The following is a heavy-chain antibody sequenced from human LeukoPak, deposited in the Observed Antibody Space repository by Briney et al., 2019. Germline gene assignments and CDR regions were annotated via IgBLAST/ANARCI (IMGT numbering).Heavy chain of an antibody. Sequence: PSETLSLTCTVSGGSVSSGGYYWSWIRQHPGQGLEWIGYIYYSGSTYYNPSLQSRVTISVDTSKNQFSLKLSSVTPADTAVYYCARETGGGDSYGVWGQGTLVTVSS. CDR1: GGSVSSGGYY. D-gene: IGHD5-18*01. CDR2: IYYSGST. J-gene: IGHJ4*02. V-gene: IGHV4-31*03. CDR3: ARETGGGDSYGV.